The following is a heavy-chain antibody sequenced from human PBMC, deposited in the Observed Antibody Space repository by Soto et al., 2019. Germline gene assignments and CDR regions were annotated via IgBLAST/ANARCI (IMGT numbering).Heavy chain of an antibody. J-gene: IGHJ4*02. Sequence: GGSLSLSCTASVVTCSGYAIHWVRQAPGKGLEWVAVISYDGSNTYYADSVKGRFTISRDNSKNTLYLQMSSLRAEDTAVYYCASDDYGAYWGQGTLVTVSS. V-gene: IGHV3-30-3*01. CDR2: ISYDGSNT. CDR3: ASDDYGAY. CDR1: VVTCSGYA.